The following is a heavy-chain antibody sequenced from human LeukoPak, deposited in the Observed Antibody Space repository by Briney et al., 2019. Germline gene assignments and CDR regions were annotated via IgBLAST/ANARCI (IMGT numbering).Heavy chain of an antibody. CDR1: GYTLTVLS. V-gene: IGHV1-24*01. CDR2: FDPEDGET. D-gene: IGHD6-19*01. CDR3: ATASTYLSIAVFFDY. J-gene: IGHJ4*02. Sequence: GASVKVSCKFSGYTLTVLSMHWVRQAPGKGLGWMGGFDPEDGETIYAQKFQGRVTMTEDTSTDTAYMELSSLRSEDTAVYYCATASTYLSIAVFFDYWGQGTLVTVSS.